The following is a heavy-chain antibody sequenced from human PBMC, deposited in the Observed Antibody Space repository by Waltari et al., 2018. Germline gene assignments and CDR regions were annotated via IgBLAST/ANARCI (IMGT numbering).Heavy chain of an antibody. CDR3: ARHSPGSTWFDP. V-gene: IGHV4-39*01. CDR1: SGSITSPDYY. CDR2: IYSRGNI. Sequence: QLQLQESGPGLVKPSETLSLTCSLSSGSITSPDYYWDWIRQSPGQGLEWIGNIYSRGNIHYNPSLGSRVTMSLDSSNNQCSLELRSVTAADTAVYYCARHSPGSTWFDPWGQGTLVTVSS. J-gene: IGHJ5*02. D-gene: IGHD7-27*01.